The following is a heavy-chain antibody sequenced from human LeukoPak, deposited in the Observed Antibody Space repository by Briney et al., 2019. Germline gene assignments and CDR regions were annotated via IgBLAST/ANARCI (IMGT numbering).Heavy chain of an antibody. D-gene: IGHD2-15*01. CDR1: GGSISSGGYY. CDR2: IYYSGST. J-gene: IGHJ1*01. V-gene: IGHV4-31*03. Sequence: PSETLSLTCTVSGGSISSGGYYWSWIRQHPGKGLEWIGYIYYSGSTYYNPSLKSRVTISVDTSKNQFSLKLSSVTAADTAVYYCARASSGGRVLLNRAEYFQHWGQGTLVTVSS. CDR3: ARASSGGRVLLNRAEYFQH.